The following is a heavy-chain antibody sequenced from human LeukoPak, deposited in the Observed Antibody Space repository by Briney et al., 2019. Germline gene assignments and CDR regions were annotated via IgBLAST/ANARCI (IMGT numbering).Heavy chain of an antibody. J-gene: IGHJ6*02. CDR1: GLSFSNYT. CDR3: AREITVTAADYGMDV. D-gene: IGHD4-17*01. Sequence: GGSLRLSCAASGLSFSNYTMHWVRQAPGKGLEWVAVISYDGNSKYYAASVKGRFTISRDNSKNTLYLQMNSLRAEDTAVYYCAREITVTAADYGMDVWGQGTTVTVSS. V-gene: IGHV3-30-3*01. CDR2: ISYDGNSK.